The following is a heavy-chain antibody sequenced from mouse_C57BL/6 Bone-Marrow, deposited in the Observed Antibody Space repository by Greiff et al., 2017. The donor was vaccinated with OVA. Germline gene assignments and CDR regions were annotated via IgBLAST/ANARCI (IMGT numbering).Heavy chain of an antibody. J-gene: IGHJ4*01. CDR3: ARGGPTTVRAMDY. CDR1: GFTFSSYA. D-gene: IGHD1-1*01. V-gene: IGHV5-4*03. CDR2: ISDGGSYT. Sequence: DVMLVESGGGLVKPGGSLKLSCAASGFTFSSYAMSWVRQTPEKRLEWVATISDGGSYTYYPDNVKGRFTISRDNAKNNLYLQMSHLKSEDTAMYYCARGGPTTVRAMDYWGQGTSVTVSS.